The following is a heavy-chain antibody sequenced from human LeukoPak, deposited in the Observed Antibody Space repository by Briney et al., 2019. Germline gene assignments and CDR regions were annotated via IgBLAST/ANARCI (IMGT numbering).Heavy chain of an antibody. CDR1: GYTFTGYY. CDR3: ARALRGSGWYGYYYYYMDV. D-gene: IGHD6-19*01. J-gene: IGHJ6*03. V-gene: IGHV1-2*02. Sequence: ASVKVSCKASGYTFTGYYIHWVRQAPGQGLEWMGWIKPNSGGTNYAQKFQGRLTMTRDTSISTAYMELSRLRSDDTAEYYCARALRGSGWYGYYYYYMDVWGKGTTVTISS. CDR2: IKPNSGGT.